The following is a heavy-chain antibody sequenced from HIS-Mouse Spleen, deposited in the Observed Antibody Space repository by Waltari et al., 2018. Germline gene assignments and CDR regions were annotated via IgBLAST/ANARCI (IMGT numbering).Heavy chain of an antibody. CDR2: IRSKANSYAT. V-gene: IGHV3-73*01. J-gene: IGHJ4*02. Sequence: EVQLVESGGGLVQPGGSLKLSCAASGFTFSGSAMHWVRQASGKGLEWVGRIRSKANSYATAYAASVKGRFTISRDDSKNTAYLQMNSLKTEDTAVYDCTGGSWSGYYFDYWGQGTLVTVSS. CDR1: GFTFSGSA. D-gene: IGHD3-3*01. CDR3: TGGSWSGYYFDY.